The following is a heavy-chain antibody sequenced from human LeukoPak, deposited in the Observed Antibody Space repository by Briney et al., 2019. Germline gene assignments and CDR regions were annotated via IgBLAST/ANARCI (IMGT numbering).Heavy chain of an antibody. D-gene: IGHD6-13*01. Sequence: ASVKVSCKASGYTFTGYYMHWVRQAPGQGLEWMGWINPNSDGTNYAQKFQGRVTMTRDTSISTAYMELSRLRSDDTAVYYCARDGAAAGDNWFDPWGQGTLVTVSS. CDR3: ARDGAAAGDNWFDP. V-gene: IGHV1-2*02. CDR2: INPNSDGT. J-gene: IGHJ5*02. CDR1: GYTFTGYY.